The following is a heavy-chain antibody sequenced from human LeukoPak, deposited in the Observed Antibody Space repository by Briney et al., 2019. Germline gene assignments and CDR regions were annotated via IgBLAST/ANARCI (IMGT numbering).Heavy chain of an antibody. D-gene: IGHD1-26*01. Sequence: PGGSLRLSCAASGFTFSSYAMSWVRQAPGKGLEWVSAISGSGGSTYYADSVKGRFTISRDNSKNTLYLQMNSLRAEDTAVYYCAKDSPSGSYLPRPFDYWGQGTLVTVSS. CDR2: ISGSGGST. J-gene: IGHJ4*02. CDR3: AKDSPSGSYLPRPFDY. V-gene: IGHV3-23*01. CDR1: GFTFSSYA.